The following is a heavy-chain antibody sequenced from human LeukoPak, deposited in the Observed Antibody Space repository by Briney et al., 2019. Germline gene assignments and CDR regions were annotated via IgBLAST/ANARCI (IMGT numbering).Heavy chain of an antibody. V-gene: IGHV1-69*06. CDR1: GGTFSSYA. J-gene: IGHJ6*04. D-gene: IGHD5-18*01. CDR2: IIPIFGTA. Sequence: SVKVSCKASGGTFSSYAISWVRQAPGQGLEWMGGIIPIFGTANYAQKFQGRVTITADKSTSTAYMELSSLRSEDTAVYYCAREPVDTAMVAYYYYYGMDVWGEGTTVTVSS. CDR3: AREPVDTAMVAYYYYYGMDV.